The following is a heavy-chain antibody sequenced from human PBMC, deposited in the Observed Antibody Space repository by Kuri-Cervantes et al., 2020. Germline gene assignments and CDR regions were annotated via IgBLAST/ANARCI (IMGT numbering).Heavy chain of an antibody. CDR2: INHSGST. D-gene: IGHD1-26*01. CDR1: GGSFSGYY. V-gene: IGHV4-34*01. CDR3: ARGRGGVVGATYFYY. Sequence: GSLRLSCAVYGGSFSGYYWSWIRQPPGKGLEWIGEINHSGSTNYNPSLKSLVTISVDTSKNQFSLKLSSVTAADTAVYYCARGRGGVVGATYFYYWGQGTLVTVSS. J-gene: IGHJ4*02.